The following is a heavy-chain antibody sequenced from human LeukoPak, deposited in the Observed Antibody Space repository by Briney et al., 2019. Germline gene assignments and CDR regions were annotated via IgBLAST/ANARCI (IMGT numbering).Heavy chain of an antibody. CDR2: SGST. J-gene: IGHJ6*02. CDR3: ARTRRHYYGSGSNMTPWPAGMDV. D-gene: IGHD3-10*01. Sequence: SETLSLTCTVSDASISDYYWTWIRQSPGKGLEWIGYSGSTKYNPALKSRVTISEGTSKNQVSLRLSSVSAADTAVYYCARTRRHYYGSGSNMTPWPAGMDVWGQGTPVSVSS. CDR1: DASISDYY. V-gene: IGHV4-59*01.